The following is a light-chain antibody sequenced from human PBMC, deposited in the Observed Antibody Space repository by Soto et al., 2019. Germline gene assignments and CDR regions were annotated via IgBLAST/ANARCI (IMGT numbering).Light chain of an antibody. V-gene: IGLV2-14*01. CDR1: SSDVGYYNY. Sequence: QPVLTQPASVSGSPGQSITISCTGTSSDVGYYNYVSWYQQHPGKAPKLMIYDVSNRPSGVSYRFSGSKSGNTASLTISGLQAEDEADYYCSSYTTSSTYVFGTGTKVTVL. J-gene: IGLJ1*01. CDR2: DVS. CDR3: SSYTTSSTYV.